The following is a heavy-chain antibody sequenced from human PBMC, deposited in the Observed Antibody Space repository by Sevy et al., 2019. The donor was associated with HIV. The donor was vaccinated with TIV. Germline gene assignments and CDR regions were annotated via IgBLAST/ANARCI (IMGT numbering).Heavy chain of an antibody. V-gene: IGHV3-30*04. D-gene: IGHD3-22*01. CDR3: AKEGYYYDSHSADWFDP. Sequence: GGSLRLSCSASGFNISPYALHWVRQTPGKGLQWLAVISKDGTNKDYADFVKGRFSLSRDNSKNTLDLQMSNLRPEDKAVYYCAKEGYYYDSHSADWFDPWGQGTLVTVSS. CDR1: GFNISPYA. J-gene: IGHJ5*02. CDR2: ISKDGTNK.